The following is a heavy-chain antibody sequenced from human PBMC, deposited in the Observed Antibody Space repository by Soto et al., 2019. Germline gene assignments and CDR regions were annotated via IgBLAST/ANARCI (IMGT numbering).Heavy chain of an antibody. CDR2: INPNSGGT. V-gene: IGHV1-2*02. D-gene: IGHD2-8*01. J-gene: IGHJ4*02. Sequence: QVQLVQSGAEVKKPGASVKVSCKASGYTFTGYYMHWVRQAPRQGLEWMGWINPNSGGTNYAQKFQGRVTMTRDTSIITAYMELSRLRSDDTAVYYCARTLPRVLMVYAPEVGYFDYWGQGTLVTVSS. CDR1: GYTFTGYY. CDR3: ARTLPRVLMVYAPEVGYFDY.